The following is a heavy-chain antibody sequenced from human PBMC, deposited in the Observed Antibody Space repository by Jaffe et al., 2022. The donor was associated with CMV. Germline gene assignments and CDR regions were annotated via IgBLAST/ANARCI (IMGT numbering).Heavy chain of an antibody. V-gene: IGHV4-59*01. CDR1: GGSISSYY. D-gene: IGHD6-13*01. CDR2: IYYSGST. CDR3: ARERPSSSWLERNWFDP. J-gene: IGHJ5*02. Sequence: QVQLQESGPGLVKPSETLSLTCTVSGGSISSYYWSWIRQPPGKGLEWIGYIYYSGSTNYNPSLKSRVTISVDTSKNQFSLKLSSVTAADTAVYYCARERPSSSWLERNWFDPWGQGTLVTVSS.